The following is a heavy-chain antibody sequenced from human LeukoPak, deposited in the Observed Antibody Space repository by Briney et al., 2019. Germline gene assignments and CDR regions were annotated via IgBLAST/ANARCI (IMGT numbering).Heavy chain of an antibody. CDR1: GFTFSSYW. Sequence: GGSLRLSCAASGFTFSSYWMHWVRQAPGKGLMWVSRISSDASSILSADSVKGRFTISRDNAKNTLYLQMNSLRAEDTAVYYCATLGPPIYWGQGTLVTVSS. J-gene: IGHJ4*02. CDR2: ISSDASSI. CDR3: ATLGPPIY. V-gene: IGHV3-74*01.